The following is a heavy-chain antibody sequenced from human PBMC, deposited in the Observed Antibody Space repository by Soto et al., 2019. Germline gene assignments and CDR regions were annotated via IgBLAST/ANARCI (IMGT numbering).Heavy chain of an antibody. Sequence: ASVKVSCKASGYTFTNYGIHWVRQAPGQRLEWMGWMNPNSGNTGYAQKFQGRVTMTRNTSISTAYMELSSLRSEDTAVYYCARTLYGDNVDYWGQGTLVTVSS. CDR3: ARTLYGDNVDY. CDR2: MNPNSGNT. V-gene: IGHV1-8*02. J-gene: IGHJ4*02. D-gene: IGHD4-17*01. CDR1: GYTFTNYG.